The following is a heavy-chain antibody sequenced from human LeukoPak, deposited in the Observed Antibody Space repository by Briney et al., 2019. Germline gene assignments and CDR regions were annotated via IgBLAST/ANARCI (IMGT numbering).Heavy chain of an antibody. V-gene: IGHV4-59*08. Sequence: SETLSLTCTVSGGSISSYYWSWIRQPPGKGLEWIGYIYYSGSTNYNPSPKSRVTISVDTSKNQFSLKLSSATAADTAVYYCARRRCSSTSCYPNWFDPWGQGTLVTVSS. CDR2: IYYSGST. CDR1: GGSISSYY. D-gene: IGHD2-2*01. CDR3: ARRRCSSTSCYPNWFDP. J-gene: IGHJ5*02.